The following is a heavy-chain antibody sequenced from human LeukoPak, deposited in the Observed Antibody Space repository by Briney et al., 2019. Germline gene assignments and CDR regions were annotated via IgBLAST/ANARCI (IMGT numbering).Heavy chain of an antibody. D-gene: IGHD3-9*01. V-gene: IGHV5-51*01. CDR1: GYSFTSYW. CDR2: IYPGDSDT. CDR3: ARPPYDILTGYPFDY. Sequence: GESLKISCKGSGYSFTSYWIGWVRQMPGKGLEWMGIIYPGDSDTRYSPSFQGQVTISADKSISTAYLQWSSLKASDTVMYYCARPPYDILTGYPFDYWGQGTLVTVSS. J-gene: IGHJ4*02.